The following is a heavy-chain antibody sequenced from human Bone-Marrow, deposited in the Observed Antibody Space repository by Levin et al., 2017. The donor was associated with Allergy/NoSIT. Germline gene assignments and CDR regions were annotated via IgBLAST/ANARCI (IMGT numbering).Heavy chain of an antibody. CDR2: ISGSGDIP. CDR3: VKEPGYYESRGYPD. V-gene: IGHV3-23*01. D-gene: IGHD3-22*01. Sequence: LAGGSLRLSCAVSGFTFSSYGMTWVRQAPGKGLEWVSSISGSGDIPYYADSVKGRFTISRDNSRNTLYLQMNSLRAEDTALYYCVKEPGYYESRGYPDWGQGTLVTVSS. J-gene: IGHJ4*02. CDR1: GFTFSSYG.